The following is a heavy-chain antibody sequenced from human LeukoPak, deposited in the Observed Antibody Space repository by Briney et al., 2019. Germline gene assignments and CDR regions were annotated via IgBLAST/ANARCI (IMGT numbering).Heavy chain of an antibody. D-gene: IGHD6-13*01. Sequence: ASVKVSCKAPGYTFTTYAMNWVRQAPGQGLEWMGWINTNTENPTYAQGFTGRFVFSLDTSVSTAYLQISSLKAEDTAVYYCARNGDGSSWYSYYFDYWGQGTLVTVSS. CDR2: INTNTENP. J-gene: IGHJ4*02. CDR1: GYTFTTYA. CDR3: ARNGDGSSWYSYYFDY. V-gene: IGHV7-4-1*02.